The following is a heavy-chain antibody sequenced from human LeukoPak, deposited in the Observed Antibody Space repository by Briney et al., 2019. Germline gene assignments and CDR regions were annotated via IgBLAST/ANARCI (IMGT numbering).Heavy chain of an antibody. CDR1: GFTFSSYA. J-gene: IGHJ4*02. V-gene: IGHV3-30-3*01. CDR2: ISSDGSNK. CDR3: ARDHPTGGGFDY. Sequence: GGSLRLSCAASGFTFSSYAIHWVRQAPGKGLEWVAVISSDGSNKNYADSVKGRFTISRDNSKNTLYLQMNSLRAEDTAVYYCARDHPTGGGFDYWGRGTLVTVSS. D-gene: IGHD1-14*01.